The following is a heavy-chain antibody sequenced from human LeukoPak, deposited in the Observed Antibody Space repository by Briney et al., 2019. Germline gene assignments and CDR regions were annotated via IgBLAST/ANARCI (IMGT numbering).Heavy chain of an antibody. V-gene: IGHV3-15*01. CDR3: TSSLGY. Sequence: PGGSLRLSCAASGFTFSSYWMSWVRQAPGKGLEWVGRIKSKSDGGTTDYAAPVKGRFSISRDDSKNTLYLQMSSLKSEDTAVYYCTSSLGYWGQGTLVTVSS. CDR1: GFTFSSYW. J-gene: IGHJ4*02. CDR2: IKSKSDGGTT. D-gene: IGHD3-16*01.